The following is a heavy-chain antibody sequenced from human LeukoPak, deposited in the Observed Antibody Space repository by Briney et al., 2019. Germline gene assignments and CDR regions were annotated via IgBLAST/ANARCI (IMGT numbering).Heavy chain of an antibody. CDR1: GGSISSYY. D-gene: IGHD3-22*01. Sequence: RPSETLSLTCTVSGGSISSYYWSWIRQPPGKGLEWIGYIYYSGSTNYNPSLKSRVTISVDTSKNQFSLELSSVTAADTAVYYCARTPSYDSSGYPAYYFDYWGQGTLVTVSS. J-gene: IGHJ4*02. V-gene: IGHV4-59*12. CDR3: ARTPSYDSSGYPAYYFDY. CDR2: IYYSGST.